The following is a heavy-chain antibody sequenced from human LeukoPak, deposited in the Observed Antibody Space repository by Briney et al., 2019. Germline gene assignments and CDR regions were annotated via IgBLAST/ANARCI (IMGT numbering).Heavy chain of an antibody. J-gene: IGHJ1*01. CDR3: ARDPLSSVGATIGHFQH. D-gene: IGHD1-26*01. V-gene: IGHV1-69*05. CDR1: GGTFSSYA. Sequence: SVKVSCKASGGTFSSYAISWVRQAPEQGLEWMGRIIPIFGTANYAQKFQGRVTITTDESTSTAYMELSSLRSEDTAVYYCARDPLSSVGATIGHFQHWGQGTLVTVSS. CDR2: IIPIFGTA.